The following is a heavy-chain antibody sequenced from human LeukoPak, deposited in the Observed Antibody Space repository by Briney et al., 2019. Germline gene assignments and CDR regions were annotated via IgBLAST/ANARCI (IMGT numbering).Heavy chain of an antibody. J-gene: IGHJ5*02. CDR2: ISYDGSNK. CDR3: ARDSVTRYDFWSGYYRGNWFDP. D-gene: IGHD3-3*01. V-gene: IGHV3-30*04. CDR1: GFPFSSYA. Sequence: PGRSLRLSCAASGFPFSSYAMHWVRQAPGKGLEWVAVISYDGSNKYYADSVKGRFTISRDNSKNTLYLQMNSLGAEDTAVYYCARDSVTRYDFWSGYYRGNWFDPWGQGTLVTVSS.